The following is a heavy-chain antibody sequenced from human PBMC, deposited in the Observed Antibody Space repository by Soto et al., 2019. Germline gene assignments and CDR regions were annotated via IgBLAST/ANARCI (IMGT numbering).Heavy chain of an antibody. Sequence: TSETLSLTCTVSGGSISSYYWSWIRQPPGKGLEWIGYIYYSGSTNYNPSLKSRVTISVDTSKNQFSLKLSSVTAADTAVYYCARHRSGRITIFGVVIHPIDYWGQGTLVTVSS. V-gene: IGHV4-59*08. CDR3: ARHRSGRITIFGVVIHPIDY. CDR1: GGSISSYY. J-gene: IGHJ4*02. D-gene: IGHD3-3*01. CDR2: IYYSGST.